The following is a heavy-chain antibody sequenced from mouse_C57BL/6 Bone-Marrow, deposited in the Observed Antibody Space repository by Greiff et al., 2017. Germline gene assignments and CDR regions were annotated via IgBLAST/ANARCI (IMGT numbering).Heavy chain of an antibody. CDR1: GFSLTSYG. Sequence: VMLVESGPGLVQPSQSLSITCTVSGFSLTSYGVHWVRQSPGKGLEWLGVIWSGGSTDYNAAFISRLSISKDNSKSQVFFKMNSLQADDTAIYYCARRVVGHYYAMDYWGQGTSVTVSS. CDR3: ARRVVGHYYAMDY. D-gene: IGHD1-1*01. V-gene: IGHV2-2*01. CDR2: IWSGGST. J-gene: IGHJ4*01.